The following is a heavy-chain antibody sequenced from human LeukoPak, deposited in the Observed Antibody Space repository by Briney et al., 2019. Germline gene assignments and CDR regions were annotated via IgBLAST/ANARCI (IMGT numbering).Heavy chain of an antibody. D-gene: IGHD4-17*01. V-gene: IGHV3-7*01. Sequence: PWGSLRLSCAASGFTFSSYWMIWVRQAPGKRLEWVANIKQDGSEKYYVDSVKGRFTISRDNAKNSLYLQMNSLRAEDTAVYYCARVSPNTVTTLQYLDYWGQGTLVTVSS. CDR1: GFTFSSYW. CDR2: IKQDGSEK. CDR3: ARVSPNTVTTLQYLDY. J-gene: IGHJ4*02.